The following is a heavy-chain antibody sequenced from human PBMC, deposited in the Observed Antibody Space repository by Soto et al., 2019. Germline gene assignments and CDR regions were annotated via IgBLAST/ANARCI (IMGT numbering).Heavy chain of an antibody. CDR2: INAGNGNT. D-gene: IGHD6-13*01. J-gene: IGHJ4*02. CDR1: GYTFTSYA. CDR3: ARDMAAAGTAFDY. V-gene: IGHV1-3*01. Sequence: ASVKVSCKASGYTFTSYAMHWVRQAPGQRLEWMGWINAGNGNTKYSQKFQARVTITRDTSASTAYMELSSLRSEDTAVYYCARDMAAAGTAFDYWGQRTLVTVSS.